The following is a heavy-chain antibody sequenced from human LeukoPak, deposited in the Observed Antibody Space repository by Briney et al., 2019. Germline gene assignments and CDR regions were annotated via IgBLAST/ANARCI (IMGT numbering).Heavy chain of an antibody. CDR2: ISYDGSNK. D-gene: IGHD3-22*01. J-gene: IGHJ1*01. V-gene: IGHV3-30-3*01. CDR3: ARAIVVVNVFDTFQH. Sequence: PGRSLRLSCAASGFTFSSYAMHWVRQAPGKGLEWVAVISYDGSNKYYADSVKGRFTISRDNSKNTLYLQMNSLRAEDTAVYYCARAIVVVNVFDTFQHWGQGTLVAVSS. CDR1: GFTFSSYA.